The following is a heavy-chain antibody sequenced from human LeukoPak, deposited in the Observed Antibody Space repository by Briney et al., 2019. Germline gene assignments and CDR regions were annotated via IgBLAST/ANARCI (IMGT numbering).Heavy chain of an antibody. V-gene: IGHV3-7*01. CDR2: IKGDESAR. D-gene: IGHD1-26*01. J-gene: IGHJ4*02. CDR3: ARDVGGSLDY. Sequence: GGSLRLSCETSGFDFSRNGMHWVRQAPGKGLEWVANIKGDESARHQADSVKGRFTISRDNAKKSVYLQMSSLRGEDTAVYYCARDVGGSLDYWGQGTLVTVSS. CDR1: GFDFSRNG.